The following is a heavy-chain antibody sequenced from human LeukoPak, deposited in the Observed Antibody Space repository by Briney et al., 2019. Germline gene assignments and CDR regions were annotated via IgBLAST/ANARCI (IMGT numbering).Heavy chain of an antibody. J-gene: IGHJ4*02. D-gene: IGHD3-10*01. CDR1: GFTFSNSA. V-gene: IGHV3-23*01. CDR3: AKSSGEMYYFDY. CDR2: ISGSGGST. Sequence: PGGSLRLSCTASGFTFSNSAMSWVRQAPGKGLEWVSIISGSGGSTYYADSVKGRFTISRDNSKNTLYVQMNSLRAEDTAVYYCAKSSGEMYYFDYWGQGTLVTVSS.